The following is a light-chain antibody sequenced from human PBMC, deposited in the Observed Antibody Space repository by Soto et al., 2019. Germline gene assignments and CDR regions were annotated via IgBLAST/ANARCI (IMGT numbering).Light chain of an antibody. CDR3: QQYYSSPWT. Sequence: DVVLTQSPDSLAVSLGERATINCKSSQSVLYSSNNMNYLAWYQQKAGQPPKLLIYWASTRESGVPDRFGGSGSGTEFTLTISSLQAEDVAVYYCQQYYSSPWTFDQGTKVDIK. CDR1: QSVLYSSNNMNY. J-gene: IGKJ1*01. V-gene: IGKV4-1*01. CDR2: WAS.